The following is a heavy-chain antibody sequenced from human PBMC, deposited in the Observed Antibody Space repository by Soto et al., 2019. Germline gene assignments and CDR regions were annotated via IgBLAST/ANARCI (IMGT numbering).Heavy chain of an antibody. J-gene: IGHJ4*02. D-gene: IGHD6-19*01. CDR3: AQRAVAATR. Sequence: EVQLVESGGGLLQPGGSLRLSCTASGFTFSNAWMNWVRQAPGKGLEWVGRIKSKIDGGTTDYAAPVKGRFTISRDDSKNTLYLEMNSLKTDDTAVYYCAQRAVAATRWGQGTLVTVSS. CDR2: IKSKIDGGTT. V-gene: IGHV3-15*07. CDR1: GFTFSNAW.